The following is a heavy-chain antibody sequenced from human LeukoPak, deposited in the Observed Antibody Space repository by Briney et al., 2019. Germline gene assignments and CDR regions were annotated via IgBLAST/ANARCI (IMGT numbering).Heavy chain of an antibody. CDR1: GFTFSSYA. D-gene: IGHD6-19*01. Sequence: GGSLRLSCAASGFTFSSYAMSWVRQAPGEGLEWVSAISGSGGSTYYADSVKGRFTISRDNSKNTLYLQMNSLRAEDTAVYYCAKVRIAVAGSFAEYFQHWGQGTLVTVSS. CDR3: AKVRIAVAGSFAEYFQH. J-gene: IGHJ1*01. V-gene: IGHV3-23*01. CDR2: ISGSGGST.